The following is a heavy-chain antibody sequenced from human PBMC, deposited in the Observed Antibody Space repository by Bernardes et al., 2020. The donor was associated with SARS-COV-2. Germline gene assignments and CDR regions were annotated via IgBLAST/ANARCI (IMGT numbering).Heavy chain of an antibody. CDR1: GFTFSNYA. CDR2: IIATGVST. V-gene: IGHV3-23*01. CDR3: AKEQPLLQLWFRFGS. J-gene: IGHJ4*02. Sequence: GGSLRVSCGASGFTFSNYAMSWLRQAPGKGLEWVSSIIATGVSTYYADSVKGRFTVSRDNSKTTLYLQLNSLRAEDTAVYYCAKEQPLLQLWFRFGSWGQGTLVTVSS. D-gene: IGHD5-18*01.